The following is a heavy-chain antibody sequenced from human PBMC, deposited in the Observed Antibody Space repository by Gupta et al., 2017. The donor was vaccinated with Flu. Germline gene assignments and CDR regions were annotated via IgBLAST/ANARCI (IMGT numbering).Heavy chain of an antibody. CDR1: GGSISSGSYY. D-gene: IGHD6-13*01. V-gene: IGHV4-61*02. CDR2: IYTSGST. Sequence: QVQLQESGPGLVKPSQTLSLTCTVSGGSISSGSYYWSWIRQPAGKGLEWIGRIYTSGSTNYNPSLKSRVTISVDTSKNQFSLKLSSVTAADTAVYYCARDSTVPQYSSSAYYFDYWGQGTLVTVSS. J-gene: IGHJ4*02. CDR3: ARDSTVPQYSSSAYYFDY.